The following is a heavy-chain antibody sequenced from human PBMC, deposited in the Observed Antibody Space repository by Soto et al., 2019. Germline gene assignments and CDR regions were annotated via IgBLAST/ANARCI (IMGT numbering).Heavy chain of an antibody. Sequence: ASVKVSCKASGYTFTSYAMHWVRQAPGQRLEWMGWINAGNGNTKYSQKFQGRVTITRDTSASTAYMELSSLRSEDTAVYYCAREVRIATNWLDPWGQGTLVTVSS. CDR1: GYTFTSYA. CDR2: INAGNGNT. CDR3: AREVRIATNWLDP. J-gene: IGHJ5*02. V-gene: IGHV1-3*01. D-gene: IGHD6-13*01.